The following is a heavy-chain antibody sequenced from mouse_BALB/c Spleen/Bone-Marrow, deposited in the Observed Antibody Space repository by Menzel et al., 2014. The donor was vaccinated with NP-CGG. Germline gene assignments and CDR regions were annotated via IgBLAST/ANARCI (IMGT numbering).Heavy chain of an antibody. J-gene: IGHJ4*01. CDR2: IDPYNGGT. V-gene: IGHV1S135*01. Sequence: VQLKESGPGLVKPGASVKGSCKASGYSFTDYNMYWVKQSHGKSLEWIGYIDPYNGGTSYNQKFKGKATLTVDKSSSTAFMHLNSLTSEDSAVYFCATSAGYSFTYSLHYWRQVSSVSVSS. CDR1: GYSFTDYN. CDR3: ATSAGYSFTYSLHY. D-gene: IGHD1-1*01.